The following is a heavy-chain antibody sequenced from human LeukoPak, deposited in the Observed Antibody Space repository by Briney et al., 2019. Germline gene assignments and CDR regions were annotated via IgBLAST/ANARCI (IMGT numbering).Heavy chain of an antibody. CDR2: IYSGGDT. V-gene: IGHV3-53*01. D-gene: IGHD1-26*01. Sequence: GGSLRLSCAVSGFTVSSNYMSWVRQAPGKGLERVSVIYSGGDTYYADSVKGRFTISRDNSKNTLYLQMNSLRAEDTAVYYCARDRPSSGSSFDIWGQGTMVAVSS. CDR1: GFTVSSNY. CDR3: ARDRPSSGSSFDI. J-gene: IGHJ3*02.